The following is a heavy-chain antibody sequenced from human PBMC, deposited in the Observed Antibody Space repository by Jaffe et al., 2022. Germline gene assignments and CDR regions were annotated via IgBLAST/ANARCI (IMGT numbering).Heavy chain of an antibody. CDR3: ARWRLWRPLPSFDY. CDR2: INHSGST. J-gene: IGHJ4*02. CDR1: GGSFSGYY. V-gene: IGHV4-34*01. Sequence: QVQLQQWGAGLLKPSETLSLTCAVYGGSFSGYYWSWIRQPPGKGLEWIGEINHSGSTNYNPSLKSRVTISVDTSKNQFSLKLSSVTAADTAVYYCARWRLWRPLPSFDYWGQGTLVTVSS. D-gene: IGHD3-10*01.